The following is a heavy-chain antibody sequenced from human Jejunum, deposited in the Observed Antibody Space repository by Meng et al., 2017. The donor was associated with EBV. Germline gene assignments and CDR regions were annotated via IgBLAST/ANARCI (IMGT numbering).Heavy chain of an antibody. CDR1: CGSVSTASYY. V-gene: IGHV4-61*01. CDR3: ARVVDYYERSGYPDF. J-gene: IGHJ4*02. CDR2: IYYSGNT. Sequence: QGTLAESGPGLVKPSETLSLTCTVSCGSVSTASYYWSWIRQSPGKGLEWIGYIYYSGNTNYNPSLKSRATITVDTSKNQFSLKLSSVTAADTAVYYCARVVDYYERSGYPDFWGQGTLVTVSS. D-gene: IGHD3-22*01.